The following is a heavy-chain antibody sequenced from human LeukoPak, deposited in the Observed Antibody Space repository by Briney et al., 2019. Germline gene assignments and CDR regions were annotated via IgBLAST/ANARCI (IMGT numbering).Heavy chain of an antibody. CDR2: MNPNSGNT. CDR3: ARDPTEQAFDI. Sequence: ASVKVSCKASGYTFTSYGISWVRQAPGQGLEWMGWMNPNSGNTGYAQKFQGRVTMTRNTSISTAYMELSSLRSEDTAVYYCARDPTEQAFDIWGQGTMVTVSS. J-gene: IGHJ3*02. V-gene: IGHV1-8*02. D-gene: IGHD4-17*01. CDR1: GYTFTSYG.